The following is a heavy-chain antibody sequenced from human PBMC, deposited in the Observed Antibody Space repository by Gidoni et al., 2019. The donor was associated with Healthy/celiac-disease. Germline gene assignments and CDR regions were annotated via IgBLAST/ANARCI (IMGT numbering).Heavy chain of an antibody. Sequence: QVQLVQSGAEVKKPGASVKVSCKASGSTFTSYAMHWVRQAPGQRLDWMGWINAGNGNTKYSQKFQGRVTITRDTSASTAYMELSSLRSEDTAGYYCARGGRYDSAGWYFDLWGRGTLVTVSS. CDR3: ARGGRYDSAGWYFDL. CDR1: GSTFTSYA. J-gene: IGHJ2*01. V-gene: IGHV1-3*01. D-gene: IGHD3-22*01. CDR2: INAGNGNT.